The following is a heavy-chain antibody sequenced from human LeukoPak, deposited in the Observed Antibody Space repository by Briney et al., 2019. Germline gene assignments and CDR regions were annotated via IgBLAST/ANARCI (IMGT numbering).Heavy chain of an antibody. Sequence: ASVKVSCKASGYIFTTYDISWVRQAPGQGLEWMGWISIYTGRTNYAQKLQGRVTMTTDTSTSTAYMELRSLRFDDTAVYYCARDARPRITMVRGVYNWFDPWGQGTLVTVSS. J-gene: IGHJ5*02. CDR1: GYIFTTYD. CDR2: ISIYTGRT. V-gene: IGHV1-18*01. CDR3: ARDARPRITMVRGVYNWFDP. D-gene: IGHD3-10*01.